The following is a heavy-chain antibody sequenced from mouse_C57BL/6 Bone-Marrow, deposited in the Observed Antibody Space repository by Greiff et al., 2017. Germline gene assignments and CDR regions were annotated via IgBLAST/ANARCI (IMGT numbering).Heavy chain of an antibody. V-gene: IGHV1-61*01. CDR3: ARGWLRRENWFAY. Sequence: QVQLQQPGAELVRPGSSVKLSCKASGYTFTSYWMAWVKQRPGQGLEWIGNIYPSDSETHYNQKFKDKATLTVDKSSSTAYMQLSSLTSEDSAVYYCARGWLRRENWFAYWGQGTLVTVSA. D-gene: IGHD2-2*01. CDR2: IYPSDSET. CDR1: GYTFTSYW. J-gene: IGHJ3*01.